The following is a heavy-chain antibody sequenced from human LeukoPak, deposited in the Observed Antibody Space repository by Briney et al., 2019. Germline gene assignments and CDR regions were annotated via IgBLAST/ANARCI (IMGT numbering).Heavy chain of an antibody. CDR2: ISAYNGNT. CDR1: GYTFTSYD. V-gene: IGHV1-18*01. D-gene: IGHD2-21*02. Sequence: ASVKVSCKASGYTFTSYDISWVRQAPGQGLEWMGWISAYNGNTNYAQKLQGRVTMTTDTSTSTAYMELRSLRSDDTAVYYCARDQDIVVVTAIFDYWGQGTLVTVSS. J-gene: IGHJ4*02. CDR3: ARDQDIVVVTAIFDY.